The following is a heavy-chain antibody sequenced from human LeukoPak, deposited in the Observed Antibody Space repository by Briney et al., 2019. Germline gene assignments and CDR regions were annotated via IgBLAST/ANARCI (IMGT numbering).Heavy chain of an antibody. J-gene: IGHJ5*02. CDR1: GITFSSSA. CDR2: HGVGSGTT. V-gene: IGHV1-58*01. Sequence: ASVKFSCKASGITFSSSAVQWVRQARGQRFEWLVWHGVGSGTTNYAERFQDRVTITRDMSTSTTYMELSSLRSEDTAVYYCAADHDYSLSYDSYGPLDAWGQGTLVTVSS. D-gene: IGHD4-11*01. CDR3: AADHDYSLSYDSYGPLDA.